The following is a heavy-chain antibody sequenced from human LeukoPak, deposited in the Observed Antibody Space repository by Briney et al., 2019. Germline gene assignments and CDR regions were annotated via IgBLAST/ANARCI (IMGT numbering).Heavy chain of an antibody. CDR3: AKIVRRAFDV. D-gene: IGHD6-6*01. CDR1: GFIFSHYD. Sequence: GGSLRLSCAASGFIFSHYDMSWVRQAPGKGLEWVSGIITSGAITYYADSVKGRFTISRDNSKNTLYLQMNSLRAEDTALYYCAKIVRRAFDVWGQWTMVTVSS. V-gene: IGHV3-23*01. CDR2: IITSGAIT. J-gene: IGHJ3*01.